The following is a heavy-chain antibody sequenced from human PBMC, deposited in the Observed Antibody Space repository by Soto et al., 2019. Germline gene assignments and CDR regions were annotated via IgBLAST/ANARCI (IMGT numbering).Heavy chain of an antibody. Sequence: SETLSLTCTVSGGSISSSSYYWGWIRQPPGKGLEWIGSIYYSGSTYYNPSLKSRVTISVDTSKNQFSLKLSSVTAADTAVYYCASLSGNYDFWSGYSGPFDYWGQGTLVTV. D-gene: IGHD3-3*01. CDR2: IYYSGST. J-gene: IGHJ4*02. CDR3: ASLSGNYDFWSGYSGPFDY. CDR1: GGSISSSSYY. V-gene: IGHV4-39*01.